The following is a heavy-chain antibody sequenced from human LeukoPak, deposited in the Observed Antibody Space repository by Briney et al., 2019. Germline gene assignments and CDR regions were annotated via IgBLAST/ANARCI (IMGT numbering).Heavy chain of an antibody. CDR3: APETASNRYWFDP. CDR1: GGTFSSYT. J-gene: IGHJ5*02. V-gene: IGHV1-69*02. Sequence: ASVKVSCKASGGTFSSYTISWVRQAPGQGLERMGRIIPILGIANYAQKFQGRVTITADKSTSTAYMELSSLRSEDTAVYYCAPETASNRYWFDPWGQGTLVTVSS. CDR2: IIPILGIA. D-gene: IGHD1-14*01.